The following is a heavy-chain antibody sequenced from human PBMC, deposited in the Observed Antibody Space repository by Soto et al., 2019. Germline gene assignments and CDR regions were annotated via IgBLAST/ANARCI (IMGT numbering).Heavy chain of an antibody. V-gene: IGHV6-1*01. CDR1: GDSVSSNSAA. CDR2: TYYRSKWYN. Sequence: SQTLSLTCAISGDSVSSNSAAWNWIRQSPSRGLEWLGRTYYRSKWYNDYAVSVKSRITINPDTSKNQFYLQLNSVTPEDTAVYYCARALGSGWYYYYYGMDVWGQGTTVTVSS. D-gene: IGHD6-19*01. J-gene: IGHJ6*02. CDR3: ARALGSGWYYYYYGMDV.